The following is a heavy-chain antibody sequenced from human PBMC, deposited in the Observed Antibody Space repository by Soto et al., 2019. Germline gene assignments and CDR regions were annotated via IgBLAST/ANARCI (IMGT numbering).Heavy chain of an antibody. CDR3: ARRAVTTYLFFDY. CDR2: IHRASTYI. D-gene: IGHD1-1*01. CDR1: GFTFSSFD. J-gene: IGHJ4*02. V-gene: IGHV3-21*06. Sequence: GGSLRLSCATSGFTFSSFDMDWVRQAPGKGLEWVSSIHRASTYIYYADSVRGRFTISRDNAKSSLYLQMIGLTDKDTAVYYCARRAVTTYLFFDYWGQGALVTVS.